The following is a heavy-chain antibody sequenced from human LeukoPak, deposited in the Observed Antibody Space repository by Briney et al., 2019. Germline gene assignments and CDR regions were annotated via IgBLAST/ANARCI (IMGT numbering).Heavy chain of an antibody. D-gene: IGHD1-1*01. J-gene: IGHJ6*02. Sequence: PGGSLRLSCVASGFTFSSSVMSWVRQAPGKGLEWVSTFSGASNNIYYVDSVKCRFTISRDNSKNTLYLQIYSLRAEDTAIYYCARDSETETGWYYYGMDVWGQGTTVTVSS. CDR1: GFTFSSSV. CDR3: ARDSETETGWYYYGMDV. V-gene: IGHV3-23*01. CDR2: FSGASNNI.